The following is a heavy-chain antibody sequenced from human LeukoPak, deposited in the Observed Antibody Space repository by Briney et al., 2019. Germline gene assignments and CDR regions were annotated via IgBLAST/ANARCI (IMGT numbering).Heavy chain of an antibody. CDR3: ANLVRASLIQEEY. V-gene: IGHV3-53*01. CDR2: IYSDGST. J-gene: IGHJ4*02. Sequence: GGSLRLSCAASGFTFDDYGMSWVRQAPGKGLEWVSVIYSDGSTYYADSVKGRFTISRDNSKNTLYLQMNSLRAEDTAVYYCANLVRASLIQEEYWGQGTLVTVSS. CDR1: GFTFDDYG. D-gene: IGHD3-10*01.